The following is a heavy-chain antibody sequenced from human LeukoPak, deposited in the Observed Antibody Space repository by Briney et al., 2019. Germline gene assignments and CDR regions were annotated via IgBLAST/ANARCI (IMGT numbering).Heavy chain of an antibody. D-gene: IGHD3-22*01. CDR1: GFTLSSYW. V-gene: IGHV3-74*01. J-gene: IGHJ5*01. Sequence: GGSLRLSCAGYGFTLSSYWMHWVRQAPGKGLVWVSRMNTDVSSTRYADFVKGRFTISRDNAKSTVYLQMNSLRADDTAVYYCARGTGNFYDSSGYYFLDSWGQGTLITVAS. CDR3: ARGTGNFYDSSGYYFLDS. CDR2: MNTDVSST.